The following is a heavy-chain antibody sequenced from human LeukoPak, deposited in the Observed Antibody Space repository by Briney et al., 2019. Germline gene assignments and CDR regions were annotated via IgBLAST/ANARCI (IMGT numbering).Heavy chain of an antibody. D-gene: IGHD3-16*02. V-gene: IGHV3-23*01. J-gene: IGHJ4*02. CDR1: GFTFSKNA. CDR2: VTSSGSAT. Sequence: GGSLRLSCAASGFTFSKNAMSWVRQAPGKGLEWVSSVTSSGSATCYADSVKGRFTISRDNSKNTLYLQMNGLRAEDTAVYYCARGVDVWGNYRQYYFDYWGQETLVTVSS. CDR3: ARGVDVWGNYRQYYFDY.